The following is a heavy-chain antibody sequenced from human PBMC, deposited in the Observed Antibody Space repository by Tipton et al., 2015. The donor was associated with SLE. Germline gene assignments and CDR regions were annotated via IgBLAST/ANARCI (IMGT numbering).Heavy chain of an antibody. V-gene: IGHV4-59*08. Sequence: LRLSCTVSGGSISSYYWSWIRQPPGKGLEWIGYIYYSGSTNYNPSLKSRVTISVDTSKNQFSLKLSSVPAADTAVYYCARAPRLGAFDIWGQGTMVTVSS. D-gene: IGHD6-19*01. CDR2: IYYSGST. J-gene: IGHJ3*02. CDR3: ARAPRLGAFDI. CDR1: GGSISSYY.